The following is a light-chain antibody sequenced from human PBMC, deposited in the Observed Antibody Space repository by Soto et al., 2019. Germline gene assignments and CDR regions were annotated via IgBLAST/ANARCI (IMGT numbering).Light chain of an antibody. V-gene: IGKV3-11*01. CDR1: ESVTNY. CDR2: DVS. CDR3: QQRSDWPWT. J-gene: IGKJ1*01. Sequence: EIVMTQSPATLSVSPGERATLSCRASESVTNYLAWYQQKPGQAPRLLVYDVSNRATGIPARVSGGGSGTDFTLTISNLEPEDFAVYYCQQRSDWPWTFGQGTKVDIK.